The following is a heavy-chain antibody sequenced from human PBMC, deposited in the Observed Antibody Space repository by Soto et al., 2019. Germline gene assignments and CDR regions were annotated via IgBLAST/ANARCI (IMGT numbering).Heavy chain of an antibody. J-gene: IGHJ3*02. CDR3: ATENYGSGSYLDAFDI. V-gene: IGHV1-18*01. D-gene: IGHD3-10*01. CDR2: ISAYNGNT. Sequence: ASVKVSCKASGYTFTSYGISWVRQAPGQGLEWMGWISAYNGNTNYAQKLQGRVTMTEDTSTDTAYMELSSLRSEDTAVYYCATENYGSGSYLDAFDIWGQGTMVTVSS. CDR1: GYTFTSYG.